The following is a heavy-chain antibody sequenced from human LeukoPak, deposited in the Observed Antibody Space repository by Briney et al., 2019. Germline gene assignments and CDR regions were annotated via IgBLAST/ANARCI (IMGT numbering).Heavy chain of an antibody. J-gene: IGHJ5*02. CDR1: GGTFSSYA. V-gene: IGHV1-69*13. D-gene: IGHD2-2*01. CDR2: IIPIFGTA. Sequence: SVKVSCKASGGTFSSYAISWVRQAPGQGLQWMGGIIPIFGTAIYAQKFQGRVTITADASTSTAYMELSSLRSEDTAVYYCARDARHRYCGSTSCYRGWFYPWGQGTLVTVSS. CDR3: ARDARHRYCGSTSCYRGWFYP.